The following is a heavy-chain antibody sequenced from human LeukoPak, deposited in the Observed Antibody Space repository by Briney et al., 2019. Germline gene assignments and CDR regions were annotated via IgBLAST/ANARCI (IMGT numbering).Heavy chain of an antibody. V-gene: IGHV4-34*01. Sequence: SETLSLTCAVYGGSFSGYYWSWVRQPPGKGLEWIGEIYHSGSTNYNPSLKSRVTISVDKSKNQFSLKLSSVTAADTAVYYCARVDYGNHKLYTYYTVRKVGGQGPTATVSS. CDR3: ARVDYGNHKLYTYYTVRKV. J-gene: IGHJ6*02. CDR2: IYHSGST. D-gene: IGHD4-17*01. CDR1: GGSFSGYY.